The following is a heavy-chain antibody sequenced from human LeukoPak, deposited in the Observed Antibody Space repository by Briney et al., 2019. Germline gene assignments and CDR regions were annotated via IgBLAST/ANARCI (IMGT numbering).Heavy chain of an antibody. Sequence: GKSLTLSCVVSGFNFDNFAMHWVRQAPGKGLEWVAFIRYDGSNKYYADSVKGRFTISRDNSKNTLYLQMNSLRAEDTAVYYCAKDRSIGYCSNTSCQTYYYYYYMDVWGKGTTVTVSS. CDR2: IRYDGSNK. J-gene: IGHJ6*03. V-gene: IGHV3-30*02. D-gene: IGHD2-2*01. CDR1: GFNFDNFA. CDR3: AKDRSIGYCSNTSCQTYYYYYYMDV.